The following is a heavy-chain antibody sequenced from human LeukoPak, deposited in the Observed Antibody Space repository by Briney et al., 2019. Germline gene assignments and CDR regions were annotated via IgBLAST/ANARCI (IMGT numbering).Heavy chain of an antibody. CDR1: GGSFSGYY. CDR3: ASFSGGFGFDY. Sequence: PSETLSLTCAVYGGSFSGYYWSWIRQPPGKGLEWIGSIYYSGSTYYNPSLKSRVTISVDTSKNQFSLKLSSVTAADTAVYYCASFSGGFGFDYWGQGTLVTVSS. J-gene: IGHJ4*02. CDR2: IYYSGST. D-gene: IGHD3-10*01. V-gene: IGHV4-34*01.